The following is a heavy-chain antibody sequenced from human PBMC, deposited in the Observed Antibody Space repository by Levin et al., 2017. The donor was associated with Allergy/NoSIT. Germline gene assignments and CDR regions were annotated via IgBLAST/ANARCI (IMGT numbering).Heavy chain of an antibody. V-gene: IGHV3-30-3*01. J-gene: IGHJ3*02. CDR1: GFTFSTYA. Sequence: GESLKISCAASGFTFSTYAIHWVRQAPGKGLEWVALISYDGTNKYYADSVKSRFTISRDNSQSTLYLQMNSLRSEDTAVYYCAKSAGTLYDAFDIWGQGTMVTVSS. CDR3: AKSAGTLYDAFDI. CDR2: ISYDGTNK. D-gene: IGHD1-14*01.